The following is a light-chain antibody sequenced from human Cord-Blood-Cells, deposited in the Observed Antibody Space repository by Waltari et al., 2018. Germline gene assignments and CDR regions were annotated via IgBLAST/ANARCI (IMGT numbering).Light chain of an antibody. CDR1: QGISNY. CDR3: QKYNSAPA. J-gene: IGKJ4*01. Sequence: DIQMTKSPSSLSASVGDRDTITCRASQGISNYLAWYQQKPGKVPKLLIYAASTLQSGVPSRFSGSGSGTDFTLTISSLQPEDVATYYCQKYNSAPAFGGGTKVEIK. CDR2: AAS. V-gene: IGKV1-27*01.